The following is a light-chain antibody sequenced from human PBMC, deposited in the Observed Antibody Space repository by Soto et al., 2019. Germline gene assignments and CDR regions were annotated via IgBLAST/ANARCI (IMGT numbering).Light chain of an antibody. CDR1: QTINSY. V-gene: IGKV1-39*01. CDR2: TAS. Sequence: DIQMTQSPSSLSASVGDRVSITCRASQTINSYLNWFQRKPGEAPHLLIYTASTLQGGVPSRFSGSGSGTDFTLTISSLQPEDFATYYCQQGYATPFTFGQGTRLEIK. CDR3: QQGYATPFT. J-gene: IGKJ5*01.